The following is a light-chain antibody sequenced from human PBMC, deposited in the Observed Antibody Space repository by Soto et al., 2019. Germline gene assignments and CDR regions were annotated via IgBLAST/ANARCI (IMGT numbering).Light chain of an antibody. Sequence: QSVLTQPASVSGSPGQSITISCTGTCSDVGGYNYVSWYQQHPGKAPKLMIYEVSNRPSGVSNRFSGSKSGNTASLTISGLQAEDEADYYCSSYTSSSIDYVFGTGTKVTVL. CDR1: CSDVGGYNY. CDR2: EVS. J-gene: IGLJ1*01. V-gene: IGLV2-14*01. CDR3: SSYTSSSIDYV.